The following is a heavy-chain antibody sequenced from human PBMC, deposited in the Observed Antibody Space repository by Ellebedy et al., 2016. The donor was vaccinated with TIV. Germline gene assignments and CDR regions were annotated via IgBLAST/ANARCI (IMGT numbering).Heavy chain of an antibody. CDR1: GFSFDSNA. CDR2: ISGSGDTT. J-gene: IGHJ1*01. D-gene: IGHD2-2*01. V-gene: IGHV3-23*01. CDR3: TRGSWLPVPPVPPEV. Sequence: GESLKISXAASGFSFDSNAMTWVRQAPGKGLEWVSGISGSGDTTYYADSVKGRFTISRDKSKNMLSLQMNSLRVDDTAVYQCTRGSWLPVPPVPPEVWGQGILVTVSS.